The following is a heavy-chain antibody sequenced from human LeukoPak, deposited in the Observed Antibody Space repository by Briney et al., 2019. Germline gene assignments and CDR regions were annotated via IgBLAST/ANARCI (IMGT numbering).Heavy chain of an antibody. V-gene: IGHV3-23*01. CDR3: ARAESTMVRGVRIYYYYMDV. CDR2: ISGSGGST. Sequence: GGSLRLSCAASGFTFSSYVMSWVRQAPGKGLEWVSAISGSGGSTYYADPVKGRFTISKDNSKNTLYLQMNSLRAEDTAVYYCARAESTMVRGVRIYYYYMDVWGKGTTVTVSS. J-gene: IGHJ6*03. D-gene: IGHD3-10*01. CDR1: GFTFSSYV.